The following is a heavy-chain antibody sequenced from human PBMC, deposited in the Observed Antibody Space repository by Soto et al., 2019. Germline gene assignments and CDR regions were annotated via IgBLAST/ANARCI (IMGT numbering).Heavy chain of an antibody. D-gene: IGHD1-1*01. Sequence: SETLSLTCTVSGGSISSSSYYWGWIRQPPGKGLEWIGSIYYSGSTYYNPSLKSRVTISVDTSKNQFSLKLSSVTAADTAVYYCARQNEDPFDYWGQGTLVTVSS. CDR3: ARQNEDPFDY. CDR1: GGSISSSSYY. V-gene: IGHV4-39*01. J-gene: IGHJ4*02. CDR2: IYYSGST.